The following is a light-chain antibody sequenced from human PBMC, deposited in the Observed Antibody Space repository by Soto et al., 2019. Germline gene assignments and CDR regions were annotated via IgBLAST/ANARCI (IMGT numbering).Light chain of an antibody. CDR1: QPFSAD. CDR2: KSA. CDR3: HQHYNTPRT. Sequence: EIQMTQSASYLYACVGDRVTLXCRTSQPFSADFNWYQQKPGQARTLLISKSANLQRGGPSRFSCSGSGTHFTRTISSLQPDDFATYYGHQHYNTPRTFGQGTKVDIK. V-gene: IGKV1-39*01. J-gene: IGKJ1*01.